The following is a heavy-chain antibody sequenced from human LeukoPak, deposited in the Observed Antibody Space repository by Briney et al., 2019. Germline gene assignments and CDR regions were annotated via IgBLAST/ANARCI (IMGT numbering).Heavy chain of an antibody. Sequence: SETLSLTCAVSGGSGGSISSSNWWNWVRQPPGKGLEWIGYISYSGITNYNPSLKSRVTISIDTSKNQFSLKLSSVTAADTAVYYCARGVNWIDPWGQGTLVTVSS. CDR1: GGSGGSISSSNW. CDR3: ARGVNWIDP. D-gene: IGHD3-16*01. V-gene: IGHV4-4*02. J-gene: IGHJ5*02. CDR2: ISYSGIT.